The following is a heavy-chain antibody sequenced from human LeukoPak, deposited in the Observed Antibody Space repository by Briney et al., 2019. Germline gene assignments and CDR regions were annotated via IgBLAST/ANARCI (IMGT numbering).Heavy chain of an antibody. Sequence: GGSLRLSCAASGFTFSVYGIHWVRPAPGKGLEWVAAISYDEKNKYYADSVKGRFTISRDNVKKTLFLQMSNLRDDDTAVYYCAKERRNVQYYFESWGQGTLVTVSS. J-gene: IGHJ4*02. V-gene: IGHV3-30*18. CDR3: AKERRNVQYYFES. D-gene: IGHD3-16*01. CDR2: ISYDEKNK. CDR1: GFTFSVYG.